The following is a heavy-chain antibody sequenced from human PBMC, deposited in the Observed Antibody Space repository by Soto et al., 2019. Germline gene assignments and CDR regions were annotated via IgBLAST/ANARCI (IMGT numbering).Heavy chain of an antibody. CDR3: ARGSRRITIFGVVIIPFDN. CDR2: INHSGST. V-gene: IGHV4-34*01. Sequence: QVQLQQWGAGLLKPSETLSLTCAVYGGSFSGYYWSWIRQPPGKGLEWIGEINHSGSTNYNPSLKSRVTISVDASKNQFSLKLSSVTAADTAVYYCARGSRRITIFGVVIIPFDNWGQGTLVTVSS. CDR1: GGSFSGYY. D-gene: IGHD3-3*01. J-gene: IGHJ4*02.